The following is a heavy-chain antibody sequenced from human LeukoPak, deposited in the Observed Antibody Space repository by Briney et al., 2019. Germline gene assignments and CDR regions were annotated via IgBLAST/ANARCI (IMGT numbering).Heavy chain of an antibody. CDR1: GFTFSSYS. Sequence: GGSLRLSCAASGFTFSSYSMNWVRQAPGKGLEWVSSISSSSSYIYYADSVKGRFTISRDNAKNSLYLQMNSLRAEDTAVYYCASEREDYYYSMDVWGQGTTVTVSS. J-gene: IGHJ6*02. CDR2: ISSSSSYI. CDR3: ASEREDYYYSMDV. V-gene: IGHV3-21*01.